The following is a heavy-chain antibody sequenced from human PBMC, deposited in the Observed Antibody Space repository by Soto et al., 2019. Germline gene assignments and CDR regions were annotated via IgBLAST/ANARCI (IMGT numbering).Heavy chain of an antibody. CDR2: IYYSGST. J-gene: IGHJ3*02. CDR3: AISYLEWDRVAFDI. CDR1: GGSISSGGYY. Sequence: PSETLSLTCTVSGGSISSGGYYWSWIRQHPGKGLEWIGYIYYSGSTYYNPSLKSRVTISVDTSKNQFSLKLSSVTAADTAVYYCAISYLEWDRVAFDIWGQGTMVTVPS. D-gene: IGHD1-26*01. V-gene: IGHV4-31*03.